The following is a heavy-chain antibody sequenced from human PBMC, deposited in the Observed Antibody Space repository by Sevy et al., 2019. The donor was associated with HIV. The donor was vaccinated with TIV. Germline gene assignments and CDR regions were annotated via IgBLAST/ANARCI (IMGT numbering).Heavy chain of an antibody. V-gene: IGHV3-13*01. Sequence: GGSLRLSCVASGFTFSTYDMHWVRQVKGKGLEWVSGIGTLKDTYYPDSVKGRFIISREDAKNSLYLQMNRLRAGDTAVYYCARACAAAGGKSGPIDAFDIWAQGTLVTVSS. CDR3: ARACAAAGGKSGPIDAFDI. CDR1: GFTFSTYD. D-gene: IGHD6-13*01. CDR2: IGTLKDT. J-gene: IGHJ3*02.